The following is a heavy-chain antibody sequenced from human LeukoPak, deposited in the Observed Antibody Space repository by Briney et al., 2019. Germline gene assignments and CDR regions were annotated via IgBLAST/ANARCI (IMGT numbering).Heavy chain of an antibody. CDR2: INPNSGGT. V-gene: IGHV1-2*02. J-gene: IGHJ5*02. Sequence: ASVKVSCKASGYTFTGYYMHWVRQAPGQGLEWMGWINPNSGGTNYAQKFQGRVTMTRDTSISTAYMELSRLRSIDTPVYYCARGAGYCSGGSCYQRFDPWGQGTLVTVSS. D-gene: IGHD2-15*01. CDR3: ARGAGYCSGGSCYQRFDP. CDR1: GYTFTGYY.